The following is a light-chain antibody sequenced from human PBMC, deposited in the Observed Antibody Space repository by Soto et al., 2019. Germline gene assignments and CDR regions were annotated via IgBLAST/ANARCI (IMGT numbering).Light chain of an antibody. CDR2: LGS. CDR1: QSLLHNNGYNY. J-gene: IGKJ5*01. V-gene: IGKV2-28*01. CDR3: IQPLQSLA. Sequence: DIVMRQSPLSLPVTPGEPASISCRSIQSLLHNNGYNYLDWYMQKPGQSPQLLIYLGSNRATGVPDRFSGSGCSTDFTRKISRVEAADLAVYYRIQPLQSLAFGQGTRLAIQ.